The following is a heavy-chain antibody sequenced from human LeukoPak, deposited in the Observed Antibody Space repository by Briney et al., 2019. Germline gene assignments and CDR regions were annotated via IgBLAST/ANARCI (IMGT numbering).Heavy chain of an antibody. V-gene: IGHV3-11*01. D-gene: IGHD2-8*01. Sequence: PGGSLRLSCAASGFTFSDYYMSWIRQAPGKGLEWVSDIDYRGNTTYYAESVRGRFTVSRDNAKNSLHLHMKSLRADDTAVYYCARAGYCTNGVCQRNWFDPWGQGTLVTVSS. J-gene: IGHJ5*02. CDR1: GFTFSDYY. CDR2: IDYRGNTT. CDR3: ARAGYCTNGVCQRNWFDP.